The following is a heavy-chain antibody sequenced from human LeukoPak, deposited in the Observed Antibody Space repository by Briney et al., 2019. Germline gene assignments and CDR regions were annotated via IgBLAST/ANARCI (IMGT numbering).Heavy chain of an antibody. D-gene: IGHD3-10*01. CDR3: ARDSPRGVRGVINEAFDI. CDR2: IYYSGST. Sequence: PSQSLSLTCTVSGGSISSGGYYWSWIRQHPGKGLEWIGYIYYSGSTYYNPSLKSRVTISVDTSKNQFSLKLSSVTAADTAVYYCARDSPRGVRGVINEAFDIWGQGTMVTVSS. CDR1: GGSISSGGYY. J-gene: IGHJ3*02. V-gene: IGHV4-31*03.